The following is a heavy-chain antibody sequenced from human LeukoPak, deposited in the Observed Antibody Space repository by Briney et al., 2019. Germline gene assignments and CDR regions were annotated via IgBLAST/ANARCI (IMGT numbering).Heavy chain of an antibody. D-gene: IGHD6-19*01. CDR2: ISAYNGNT. Sequence: ASVKVSCKASNYTFKRYGISWVGQAPGQGLEGMGWISAYNGNTNYAQKLQGRVTMTTDTSTSTAYIELRSLRSDDTAVYYCARDIAVAAIIPPYFDYWGQGTLVTVSS. CDR3: ARDIAVAAIIPPYFDY. V-gene: IGHV1-18*01. J-gene: IGHJ4*02. CDR1: NYTFKRYG.